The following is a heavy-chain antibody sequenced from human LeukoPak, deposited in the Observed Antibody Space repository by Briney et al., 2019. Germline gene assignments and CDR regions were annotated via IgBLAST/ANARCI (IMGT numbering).Heavy chain of an antibody. CDR3: ARDQWALDY. D-gene: IGHD1-26*01. V-gene: IGHV3-30-3*01. J-gene: IGHJ4*02. CDR2: ISYDGSNK. Sequence: PGGSLRLSCAASGFTFSSYAMSWVRQAPGKGLEWVAVISYDGSNKYYADSVKGRFTISRDNSKNTLYLQMNSLRPEDTAVYYCARDQWALDYWGQGTLVTVSS. CDR1: GFTFSSYA.